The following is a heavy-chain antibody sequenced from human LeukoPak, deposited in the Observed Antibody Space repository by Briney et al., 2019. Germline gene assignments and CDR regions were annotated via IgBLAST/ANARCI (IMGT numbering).Heavy chain of an antibody. D-gene: IGHD3-3*01. CDR2: INPNSGGT. V-gene: IGHV1-2*02. CDR1: GYTFTGYY. CDR3: AGDRSYDFWSGYYPGDRISHFDY. J-gene: IGHJ4*02. Sequence: ASVKVSCKASGYTFTGYYMHWVRQAPGQGPEWMGWINPNSGGTNYAQKFQGRVTMTRDTSISTAYMELSRLRSDDTAVYYCAGDRSYDFWSGYYPGDRISHFDYWGQGTLVTVSS.